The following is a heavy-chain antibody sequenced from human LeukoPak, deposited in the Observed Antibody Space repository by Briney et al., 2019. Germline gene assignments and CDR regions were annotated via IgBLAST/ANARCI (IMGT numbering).Heavy chain of an antibody. J-gene: IGHJ4*02. D-gene: IGHD2-2*01. CDR2: ISANNGET. CDR1: GYTFTNYG. CDR3: ARVPPSAHQLLSSDY. Sequence: ASVIVSCTASGYTFTNYGISWVRQAPGQGLEWVAWISANNGETRYAQTFQGRVTMTTDTSTSTAYMELRSLRSDDTAVYYCARVPPSAHQLLSSDYWGQGTRSPSPQ. V-gene: IGHV1-18*04.